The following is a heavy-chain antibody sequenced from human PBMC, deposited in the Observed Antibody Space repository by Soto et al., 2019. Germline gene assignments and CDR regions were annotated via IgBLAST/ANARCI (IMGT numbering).Heavy chain of an antibody. Sequence: ASVKVSCKASGYSFTDYHIHWVRQAPGQGLERLGRINPKSGGTSTAQKFQGWVTMTRDRSISTVYMELTRLRSDDTAVYFCARGHSTDCSNGVCSFFYNQQMDVWGQGTTVTVS. D-gene: IGHD2-8*01. CDR1: GYSFTDYH. CDR3: ARGHSTDCSNGVCSFFYNQQMDV. J-gene: IGHJ6*02. V-gene: IGHV1-2*04. CDR2: INPKSGGT.